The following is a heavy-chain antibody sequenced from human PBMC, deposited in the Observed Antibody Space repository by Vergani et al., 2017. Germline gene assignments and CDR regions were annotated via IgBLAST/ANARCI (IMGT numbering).Heavy chain of an antibody. CDR1: GYSVGSGYY. Sequence: QVDLQESCPGLVKSSETLSLNCAVSGYSVGSGYYWGWIRQPPGRGLEWIGCVHRNGKTYYTSSLRSRVTISRDTSKNQLSLRLTSVTAADTAVYYCARQNLYGSADVDFWGRGVLVTVSA. CDR2: VHRNGKT. D-gene: IGHD3-10*01. CDR3: ARQNLYGSADVDF. V-gene: IGHV4-38-2*01. J-gene: IGHJ4*01.